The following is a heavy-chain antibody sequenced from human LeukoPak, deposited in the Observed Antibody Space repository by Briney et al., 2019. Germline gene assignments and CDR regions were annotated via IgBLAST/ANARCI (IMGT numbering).Heavy chain of an antibody. Sequence: ASVKVSCKACGYTFTSYGISWVRQDPGQGLEWMGGISAYNGNTNYAQKLQGRVTMTTDTSTSTAYMELRSLRSDDTAVYYCARDRGYCSGGSCLVDYWGQGTLVTVSS. CDR3: ARDRGYCSGGSCLVDY. D-gene: IGHD2-15*01. V-gene: IGHV1-18*01. J-gene: IGHJ4*02. CDR2: ISAYNGNT. CDR1: GYTFTSYG.